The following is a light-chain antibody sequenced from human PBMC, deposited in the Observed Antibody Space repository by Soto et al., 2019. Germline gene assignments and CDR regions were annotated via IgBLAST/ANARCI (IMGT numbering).Light chain of an antibody. V-gene: IGKV3-11*01. CDR1: QSVGSS. Sequence: DIVLTQSPATLSLSPGERATLSCRASQSVGSSLAWYQQKPGQAPRLLIHDASNRATGIPARFSGGGSETDFTLTISSLEPEDFAVYFCQQRSNWPLTFGGGTEVEIK. J-gene: IGKJ4*01. CDR2: DAS. CDR3: QQRSNWPLT.